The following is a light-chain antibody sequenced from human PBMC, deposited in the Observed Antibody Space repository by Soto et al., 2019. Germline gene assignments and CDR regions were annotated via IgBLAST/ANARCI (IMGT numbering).Light chain of an antibody. CDR3: SSYTSSSTLV. CDR2: DVN. J-gene: IGLJ1*01. Sequence: QSVLTQPASVSGSPGQSITISCSVTSSNVGSYKVVSWYEQHPGKAPQLMIYDVNNRPSGVSNRFSDSKSGNTASLTIPGLQAEDEADYYCSSYTSSSTLVFGTGTKVTVL. CDR1: SSNVGSYKV. V-gene: IGLV2-14*02.